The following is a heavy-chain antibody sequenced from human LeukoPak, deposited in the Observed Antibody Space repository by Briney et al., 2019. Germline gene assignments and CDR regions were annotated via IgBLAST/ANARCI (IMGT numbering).Heavy chain of an antibody. J-gene: IGHJ4*02. V-gene: IGHV3-23*01. CDR2: ISGSGGST. CDR1: GFTFSSYA. D-gene: IGHD2-15*01. CDR3: AKDRADIVVVVAATQPYYFDY. Sequence: GGSLRLSCAASGFTFSSYAMSWVRQAPGKGLEWVSAISGSGGSTYYADSVKGRFTISRDNSKNTLYLQMNSLRAEDTAVYYCAKDRADIVVVVAATQPYYFDYWGQGTLVTVSS.